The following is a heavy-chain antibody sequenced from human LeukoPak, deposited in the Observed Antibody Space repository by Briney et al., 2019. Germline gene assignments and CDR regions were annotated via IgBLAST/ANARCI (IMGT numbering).Heavy chain of an antibody. V-gene: IGHV3-74*01. Sequence: GGSLRLSCATSGFTFSSYWMHWVRQVPGKGLVWVSRVNGDGTSTSYADSVQGRFTISRDNAKNTLYLYMNSLRGDDTAIYFCVRSCSSGSCYGYKDYWGQGTLVTVSP. D-gene: IGHD2-2*01. CDR3: VRSCSSGSCYGYKDY. CDR1: GFTFSSYW. J-gene: IGHJ4*02. CDR2: VNGDGTST.